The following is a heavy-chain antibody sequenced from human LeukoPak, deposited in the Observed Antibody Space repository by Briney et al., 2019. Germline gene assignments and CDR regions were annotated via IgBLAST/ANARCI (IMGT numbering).Heavy chain of an antibody. V-gene: IGHV1-24*01. CDR2: FHPEDGET. CDR1: GYTVTELS. CDR3: ASQKWLQLYYFDY. J-gene: IGHJ4*02. D-gene: IGHD5-24*01. Sequence: ASVKVSCKVSGYTVTELSMHWVRQSPGKGLEWMGGFHPEDGETIYAQKFQGRVTITADESTSTAYMDLSSLRSEDTAVYYCASQKWLQLYYFDYWGQGTLVTVSS.